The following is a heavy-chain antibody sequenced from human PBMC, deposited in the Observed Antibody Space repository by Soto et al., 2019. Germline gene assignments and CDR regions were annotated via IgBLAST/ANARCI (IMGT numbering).Heavy chain of an antibody. CDR3: GRVFTEGDYFDY. CDR1: GGTFSSYA. Sequence: QVQLVQSGAEVKKPGSSVKVSCKASGGTFSSYAISWVRQAPGQGLEWMGGIIPIFGTANYAQKFQGRVQIPADKPTSTAYRELSSLRSEDTAVYYWGRVFTEGDYFDYGGQGPLVPVSS. D-gene: IGHD3-16*01. J-gene: IGHJ4*02. CDR2: IIPIFGTA. V-gene: IGHV1-69*06.